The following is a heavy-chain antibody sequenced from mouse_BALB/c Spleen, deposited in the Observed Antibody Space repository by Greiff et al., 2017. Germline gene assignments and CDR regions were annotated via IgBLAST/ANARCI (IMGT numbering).Heavy chain of an antibody. CDR2: ISSGSSTI. J-gene: IGHJ2*01. Sequence: EVQLVESGGGLVQPGGSRKLSCAASGFTFSSFGMHWVRQAPEKGLEWVAYISSGSSTIYYADTVKGRFTISRDNPKNTLFLQMTSLRSEDTAMYYCARSLTHFDYWGQGTTLTVSS. D-gene: IGHD2-12*01. CDR1: GFTFSSFG. V-gene: IGHV5-17*02. CDR3: ARSLTHFDY.